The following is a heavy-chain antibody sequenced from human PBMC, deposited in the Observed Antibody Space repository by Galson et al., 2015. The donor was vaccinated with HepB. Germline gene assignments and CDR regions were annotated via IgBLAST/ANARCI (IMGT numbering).Heavy chain of an antibody. J-gene: IGHJ4*02. Sequence: SLRLSCAASGFIFGSYWMSWVRQAPGKGLEWVANIKLDGSDKYYVDSVKGRFTISRDNAKNSLYLQMNNLRAEDTAIYYCAKDDAGIGMSYWGRGTLVTAFS. CDR2: IKLDGSDK. V-gene: IGHV3-7*03. CDR1: GFIFGSYW. CDR3: AKDDAGIGMSY. D-gene: IGHD6-13*01.